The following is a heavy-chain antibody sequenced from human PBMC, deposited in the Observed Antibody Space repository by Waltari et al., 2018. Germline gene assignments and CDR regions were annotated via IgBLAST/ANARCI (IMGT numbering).Heavy chain of an antibody. Sequence: QVQLQESGPGLVKPSETLSLTCPVSGDSIRNGYYWAWIRQPPGKGREYIGNIYHSDTGDYNPSLQSRVTMSVDTSKNQFSLKLRSVTAADTAIYYCARDRTRRLDPWGQGILVTVSS. V-gene: IGHV4-38-2*02. J-gene: IGHJ5*02. CDR3: ARDRTRRLDP. CDR1: GDSIRNGYY. CDR2: IYHSDTG. D-gene: IGHD6-25*01.